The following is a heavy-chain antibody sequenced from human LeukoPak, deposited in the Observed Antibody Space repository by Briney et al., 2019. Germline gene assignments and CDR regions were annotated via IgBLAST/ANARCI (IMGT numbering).Heavy chain of an antibody. CDR2: ISGSGNGGSI. Sequence: GGSLRLSCSASGFVFSIYTMYWVRQAPGKGPEYVSTISGSGNGGSIYYADSVKGRFTISRDDSKSILYLQMNGLRSEDAAVYYCVKDFGRIRGTPDSWGQGTLVTVSS. J-gene: IGHJ4*02. CDR3: VKDFGRIRGTPDS. CDR1: GFVFSIYT. D-gene: IGHD1-26*01. V-gene: IGHV3-64D*08.